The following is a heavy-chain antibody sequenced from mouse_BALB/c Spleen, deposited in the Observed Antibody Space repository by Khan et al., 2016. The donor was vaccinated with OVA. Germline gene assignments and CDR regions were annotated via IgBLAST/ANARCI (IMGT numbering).Heavy chain of an antibody. CDR2: ITYSGST. CDR1: GYSITSDYA. J-gene: IGHJ1*01. CDR3: ARRSV. V-gene: IGHV3-2*02. Sequence: EVQLQESGPGLVKPSQSLSLTCTVTGYSITSDYAWNWIRQFPGNKLEWMGYITYSGSTSYNPSLKSRISITRDTSKNQFFLQLNSVTTEDTASYFCARRSVWGAGTTVTVSS.